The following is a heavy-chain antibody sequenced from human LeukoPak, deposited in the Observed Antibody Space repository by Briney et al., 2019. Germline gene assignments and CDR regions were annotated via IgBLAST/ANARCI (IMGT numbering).Heavy chain of an antibody. CDR3: ARDNVAFDI. V-gene: IGHV3-23*01. CDR1: GFTFSSYA. CDR2: ISGSGGST. J-gene: IGHJ3*02. Sequence: GGSLRLSCAASGFTFSSYAMSWVRQAPGKGLEWVSAISGSGGSTYYADSVKGRFTISRDNAKNSLYLQMNSLRAEDTAVYYCARDNVAFDIWGQGTMVTVSS.